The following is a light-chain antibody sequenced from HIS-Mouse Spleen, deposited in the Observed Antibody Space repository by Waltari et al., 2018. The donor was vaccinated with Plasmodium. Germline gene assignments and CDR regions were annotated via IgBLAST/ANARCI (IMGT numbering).Light chain of an antibody. CDR2: DVS. J-gene: IGLJ3*02. CDR1: SSDVGGYNY. Sequence: QSALTQPASVSGSPGQSITISCTGTSSDVGGYNYVSWYQQHPGKAPTLMIYDVSKRPSGVPDRFSGSKSGNTASLTSSGLQAEDEADYYCCSYAGSYTWVFGGGTKLTVL. CDR3: CSYAGSYTWV. V-gene: IGLV2-11*01.